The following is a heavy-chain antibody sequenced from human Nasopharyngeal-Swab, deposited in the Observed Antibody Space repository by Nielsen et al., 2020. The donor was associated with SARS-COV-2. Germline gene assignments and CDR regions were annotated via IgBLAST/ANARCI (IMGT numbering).Heavy chain of an antibody. V-gene: IGHV3-9*01. CDR2: ISWNSGSV. CDR1: GFTFDDYA. J-gene: IGHJ6*02. Sequence: SLKISCAASGFTFDDYAVHWVRQAPGKGLEWVSGISWNSGSVGYADSVKGRFTISRDNAKNSLYLQMNSLRAEDTALYYCATIAAAQFNYYGMDVWGQGTTVTVSS. D-gene: IGHD6-13*01. CDR3: ATIAAAQFNYYGMDV.